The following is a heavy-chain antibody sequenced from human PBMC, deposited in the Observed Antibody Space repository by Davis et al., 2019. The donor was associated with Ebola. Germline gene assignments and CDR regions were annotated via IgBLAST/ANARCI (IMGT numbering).Heavy chain of an antibody. D-gene: IGHD3-22*01. CDR1: GYRFTNYW. Sequence: GESLKISCQGSGYRFTNYWIAWVRQMPGKGLEWMGIIYPGDSDTRDSPSFQGQVTISADKSISTAYLQLSSLKASDTAMYYCARGSVIPVTTTFDYWGQGTLITVSS. CDR2: IYPGDSDT. V-gene: IGHV5-51*01. J-gene: IGHJ4*02. CDR3: ARGSVIPVTTTFDY.